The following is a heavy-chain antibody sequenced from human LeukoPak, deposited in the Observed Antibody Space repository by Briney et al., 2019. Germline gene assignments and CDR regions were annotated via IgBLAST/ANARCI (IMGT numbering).Heavy chain of an antibody. D-gene: IGHD6-19*01. CDR2: ISYDGSNK. J-gene: IGHJ6*02. V-gene: IGHV3-30-3*01. CDR1: GFTFSSYA. CDR3: ARGEYSSGWYEPYYYYYYGMDV. Sequence: GGSLRLPCAASGFTFSSYAMHWVRQAPGKGLEWVAVISYDGSNKYYADSVKGRFTISRDNSKNTLYLQMNSLRAEDTAVYYCARGEYSSGWYEPYYYYYYGMDVWGQGTTVTVSS.